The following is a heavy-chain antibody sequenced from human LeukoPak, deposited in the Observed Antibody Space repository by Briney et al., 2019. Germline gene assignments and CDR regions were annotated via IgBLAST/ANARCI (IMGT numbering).Heavy chain of an antibody. D-gene: IGHD2-15*01. Sequence: GGSLRLSCAASGFTFSSYGMNWVRQAPGKGLEWLSYLSNTGNIHYAQSVKGRFTISRDNAKNSLYLQMNSLRAEDTAVYYCARAPKYCSGGSCYLSYWGQGTLVTVSS. CDR3: ARAPKYCSGGSCYLSY. CDR1: GFTFSSYG. V-gene: IGHV3-21*01. CDR2: LSNTGNI. J-gene: IGHJ4*02.